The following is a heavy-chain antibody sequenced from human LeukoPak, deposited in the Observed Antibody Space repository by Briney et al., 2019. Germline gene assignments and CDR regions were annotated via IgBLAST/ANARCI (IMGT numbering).Heavy chain of an antibody. CDR2: IYHSGST. V-gene: IGHV4-59*01. CDR3: ARADYDFWSGYYFWFDP. J-gene: IGHJ5*02. D-gene: IGHD3-3*01. CDR1: GGSISSYY. Sequence: SETLSLTCTVSGGSISSYYWSWIRQPPGKGLEWIGYIYHSGSTNYNPSLKSRVTISVDTSKNQFSLKLSSVTAADTAVYYCARADYDFWSGYYFWFDPWGQGTLVTVSS.